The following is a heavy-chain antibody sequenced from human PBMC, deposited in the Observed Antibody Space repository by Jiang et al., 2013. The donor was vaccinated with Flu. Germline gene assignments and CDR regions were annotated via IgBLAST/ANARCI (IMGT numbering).Heavy chain of an antibody. CDR3: ARIRPNTHVEKIGAYYFDF. D-gene: IGHD1-1*01. CDR2: IDWDDDK. CDR1: GFSLTTSGLC. J-gene: IGHJ4*02. Sequence: KPTQTLTLTCTFSGFSLTTSGLCVGWIRQPPGKALEWLARIDWDDDKYYSTSLKTRLTISKDTSKDQVVLRMTNMDPVDTGMYYCARIRPNTHVEKIGAYYFDFLGPREPWSAVSS. V-gene: IGHV2-70*11.